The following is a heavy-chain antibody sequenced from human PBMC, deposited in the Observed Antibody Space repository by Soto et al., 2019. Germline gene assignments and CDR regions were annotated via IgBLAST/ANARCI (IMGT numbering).Heavy chain of an antibody. CDR2: VYHSGIS. D-gene: IGHD2-15*01. CDR3: ASCRGSVVCDY. Sequence: QVQLQESGPGLVKPSGTLALTCAVSGGSISSPKWWTWVRQPPGKGLEWIGEVYHSGISNYNPSLKSRVPISVDNSKNHFSLRLTSVTATDTAIYYCASCRGSVVCDYWGQGALVTVYS. V-gene: IGHV4-4*02. CDR1: GGSISSPKW. J-gene: IGHJ4*02.